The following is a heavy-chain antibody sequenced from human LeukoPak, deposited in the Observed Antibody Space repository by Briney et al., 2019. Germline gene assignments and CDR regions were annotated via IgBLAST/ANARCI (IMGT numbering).Heavy chain of an antibody. J-gene: IGHJ4*02. Sequence: SGGSLRLSCAASGFTFSDYYMCWIRQAPGRGLEWLSYISPSGSTIYEADSMKGRFTISRDNARNSLFLQMNSLRAEDTAVYYCAREKKRGYSGYDYWGQGTLVTVSS. CDR2: ISPSGSTI. D-gene: IGHD5-12*01. CDR1: GFTFSDYY. CDR3: AREKKRGYSGYDY. V-gene: IGHV3-11*01.